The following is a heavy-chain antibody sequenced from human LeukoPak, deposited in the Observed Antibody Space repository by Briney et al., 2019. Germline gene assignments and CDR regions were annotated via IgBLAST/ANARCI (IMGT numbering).Heavy chain of an antibody. CDR1: GFTFDDYG. CDR2: INWNGGST. CDR3: ARTGYSSSWRNYFDY. V-gene: IGHV3-20*04. Sequence: GGSLRLSCAASGFTFDDYGMSWVRQAPGKGLEWVSGINWNGGSTGYADSVKGRFAISRDNAKNSLYLQMNSLRAEDTALYYCARTGYSSSWRNYFDYWGQGTLVTVSS. J-gene: IGHJ4*02. D-gene: IGHD6-13*01.